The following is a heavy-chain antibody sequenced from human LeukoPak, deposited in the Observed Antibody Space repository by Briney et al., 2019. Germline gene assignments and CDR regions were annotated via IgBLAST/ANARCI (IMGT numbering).Heavy chain of an antibody. CDR3: ARRAGGYSHPYDY. CDR1: GFTFSSYS. D-gene: IGHD4-23*01. J-gene: IGHJ4*02. CDR2: ISSSSSTI. Sequence: GGSLRLSCAASGFTFSSYSMNWVRQAPGKGLEWVSYISSSSSTIYYADSVKGRFTISRDNSKNTLYLQMNSLRAEDTAVYYCARRAGGYSHPYDYWGQGTLVTVSS. V-gene: IGHV3-48*01.